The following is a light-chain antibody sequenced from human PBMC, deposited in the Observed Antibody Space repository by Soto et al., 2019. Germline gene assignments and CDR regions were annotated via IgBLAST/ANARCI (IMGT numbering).Light chain of an antibody. V-gene: IGLV1-44*01. CDR2: SNT. CDR3: AAWDDSLRGVV. CDR1: RSNMGNNP. J-gene: IGLJ3*02. Sequence: QSVLTQPPSASGTPGQRVTIPCSGSRSNMGNNPVDWYQQLPGTAPKLLIYSNTQRPSGVPDRFSCSKSSTSAFLAISGLQSEDEADYYCAAWDDSLRGVVFGGGTKLTVL.